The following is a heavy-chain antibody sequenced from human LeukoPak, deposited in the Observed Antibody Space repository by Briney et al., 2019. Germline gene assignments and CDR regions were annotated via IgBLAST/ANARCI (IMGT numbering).Heavy chain of an antibody. CDR3: ARVGSGYCSGGSCWRHPTTSDAFDI. J-gene: IGHJ3*02. V-gene: IGHV4-61*02. CDR2: IYTSGST. CDR1: GGSISSGSYY. Sequence: SQTLSLTCTVSGGSISSGSYYWSWIRQPAGKGLEWIGRIYTSGSTNYNPSLKSRVTISVDTSKNQFSLKLSSVTAADTAVYYCARVGSGYCSGGSCWRHPTTSDAFDIWGQGTMVTVSS. D-gene: IGHD2-15*01.